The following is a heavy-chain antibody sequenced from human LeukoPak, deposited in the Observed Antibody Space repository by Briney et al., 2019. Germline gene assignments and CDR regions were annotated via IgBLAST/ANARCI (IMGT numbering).Heavy chain of an antibody. CDR3: AKDLSWWAAAGH. Sequence: GGSLRLSCAASGFTLGGNAMSWVRQAPGRGLEWVSGVGGDDRTHYADSVRGRFTISRDNSMNTVSLDMNRLRVEDTAVYYCAKDLSWWAAAGHWGQGALVTVAS. V-gene: IGHV3-23*01. J-gene: IGHJ1*01. D-gene: IGHD2-15*01. CDR1: GFTLGGNA. CDR2: VGGDDRT.